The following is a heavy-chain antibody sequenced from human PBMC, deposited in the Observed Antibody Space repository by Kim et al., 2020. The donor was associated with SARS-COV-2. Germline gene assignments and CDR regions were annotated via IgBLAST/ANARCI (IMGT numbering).Heavy chain of an antibody. CDR3: AKDLLEGQQSSSSAADY. Sequence: GGSLRLSCAASGFTFSSYAMSWVRQAPGKGLEWVSAISGSGGSTYYADSVKGRFTITRDNSKNTLYLQMNSLRAEDTAVYYCAKDLLEGQQSSSSAADYWGQGTLVTVSS. CDR1: GFTFSSYA. V-gene: IGHV3-23*01. J-gene: IGHJ4*02. D-gene: IGHD6-6*01. CDR2: ISGSGGST.